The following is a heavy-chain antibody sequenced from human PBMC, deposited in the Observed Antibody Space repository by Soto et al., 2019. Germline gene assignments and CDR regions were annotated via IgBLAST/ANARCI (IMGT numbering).Heavy chain of an antibody. Sequence: ASVKVSCKASGGTFSSYAISWVRQAPGQGLEWMGGIIPIFGTANYAQKFQGRVTITADESTSTAYMELSSLRSEDMAVYYCARDLAPRGYSYGSVDYWGQGTLVTVSS. CDR3: ARDLAPRGYSYGSVDY. CDR1: GGTFSSYA. D-gene: IGHD5-18*01. J-gene: IGHJ4*02. CDR2: IIPIFGTA. V-gene: IGHV1-69*13.